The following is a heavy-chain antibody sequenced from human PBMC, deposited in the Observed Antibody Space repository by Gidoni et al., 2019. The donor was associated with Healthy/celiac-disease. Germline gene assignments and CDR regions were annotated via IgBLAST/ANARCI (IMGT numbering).Heavy chain of an antibody. CDR3: TRDGGYYGSGSPDYYYYMDV. D-gene: IGHD3-10*01. V-gene: IGHV3-49*04. Sequence: EVQLVESGGGLVQPGRSLRLSCTASGFTFGDYAMRWVRQAPGKGLEWVGFIRSKAYGGTTEYAASVKGRFTISRDDSKSIAYLQMNSLKTEDTAVYYCTRDGGYYGSGSPDYYYYMDVWGKGTTVTVSS. J-gene: IGHJ6*03. CDR1: GFTFGDYA. CDR2: IRSKAYGGTT.